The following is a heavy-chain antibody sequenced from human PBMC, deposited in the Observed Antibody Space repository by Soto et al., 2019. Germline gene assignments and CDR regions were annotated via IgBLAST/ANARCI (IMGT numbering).Heavy chain of an antibody. Sequence: GGSVRQCFADSEFVFVDYGMIWVRQAPGKGLEWVSGINWNGGSTGYADSVKGRFTISRDNAKNSLYLQMNSLRAEDTALYHCARGGWFGELSYYWGQGTLVTVSS. CDR3: ARGGWFGELSYY. CDR1: EFVFVDYG. D-gene: IGHD3-10*01. J-gene: IGHJ4*02. CDR2: INWNGGST. V-gene: IGHV3-20*02.